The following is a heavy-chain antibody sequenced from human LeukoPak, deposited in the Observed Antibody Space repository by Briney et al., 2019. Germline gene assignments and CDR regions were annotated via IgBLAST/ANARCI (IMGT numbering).Heavy chain of an antibody. J-gene: IGHJ4*02. CDR2: INHSGST. CDR3: ASSSRVRRDFDY. CDR1: GGSFSGYY. Sequence: SETLSPTCAVYGGSFSGYYWSWIRQPPGKGLEWIGEINHSGSTNYNPSLRSRVTISVDTSKNQFSLKLSSVTAADTAVYYCASSSRVRRDFDYWGQGTLVTVSS. V-gene: IGHV4-34*01. D-gene: IGHD1-1*01.